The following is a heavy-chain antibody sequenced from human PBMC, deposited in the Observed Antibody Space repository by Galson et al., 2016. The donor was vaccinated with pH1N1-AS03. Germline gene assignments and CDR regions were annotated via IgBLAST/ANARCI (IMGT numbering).Heavy chain of an antibody. CDR2: IYPGDSDT. CDR3: ASSRIAAHTYYYHGIDV. J-gene: IGHJ6*02. D-gene: IGHD6-6*01. Sequence: QSGAEVKKPGESLKISCKGSGHIFANYWIGWVRQTPGKGLEWMGLIYPGDSDTRYSPSFQGQVTISADKAPSTAYLRWSSLKASDTAMYYCASSRIAAHTYYYHGIDVWGQGTTVTVSS. V-gene: IGHV5-51*01. CDR1: GHIFANYW.